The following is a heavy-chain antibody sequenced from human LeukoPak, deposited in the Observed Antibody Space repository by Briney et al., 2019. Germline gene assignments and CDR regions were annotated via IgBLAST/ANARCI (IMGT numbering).Heavy chain of an antibody. CDR1: GGSISSYY. CDR2: IYNSGST. V-gene: IGHV4-59*01. J-gene: IGHJ6*03. Sequence: PSETLSLTCTVSGGSISSYYWSWIQQPPGKGLEWIGYIYNSGSTNYNPSLKSRVTISVDTSKNQFSLKLGSVTAADTAVYYCARAQSTLFDYYMDVWGKGTTVTVSS. CDR3: ARAQSTLFDYYMDV. D-gene: IGHD2-21*01.